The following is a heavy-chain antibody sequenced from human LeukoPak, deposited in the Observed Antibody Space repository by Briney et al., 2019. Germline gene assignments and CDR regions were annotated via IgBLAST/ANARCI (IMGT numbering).Heavy chain of an antibody. CDR2: INPSGGST. D-gene: IGHD2-2*01. CDR1: GYTFTSYY. Sequence: GASVKVSCKASGYTFTSYYMHWVRQAPGQGLEWMGIINPSGGSTSYAQKFQGRVTMTRDMSTSTVYVELSSLRSEDTAVYYCARDDGGYCSSTSCPYPYNWFDPWGQGTLVTVSS. J-gene: IGHJ5*02. CDR3: ARDDGGYCSSTSCPYPYNWFDP. V-gene: IGHV1-46*01.